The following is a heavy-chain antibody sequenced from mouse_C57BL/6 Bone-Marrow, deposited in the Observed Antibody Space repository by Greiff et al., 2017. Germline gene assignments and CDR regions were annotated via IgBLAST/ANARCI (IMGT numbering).Heavy chain of an antibody. CDR2: INPNNGGT. J-gene: IGHJ2*01. CDR3: ARDGRLRYCDY. D-gene: IGHD2-4*01. Sequence: VQLQQSGPELVKPGASVKISCKASGYTFTDYYMNWVKQSHGKSLEWIGDINPNNGGTSYNQKFKGKATLTVDQSSSTAYMELRSLTSEYSAVYYCARDGRLRYCDYWGQGTTLTVSS. CDR1: GYTFTDYY. V-gene: IGHV1-26*01.